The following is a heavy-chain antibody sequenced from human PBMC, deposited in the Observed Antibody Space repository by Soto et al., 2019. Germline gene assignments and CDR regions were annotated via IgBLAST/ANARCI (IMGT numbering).Heavy chain of an antibody. D-gene: IGHD1-26*01. J-gene: IGHJ1*01. CDR3: AMGGDGGSYYAEYFQH. Sequence: QVQLQESGPGLVKPSQTLSLTCTVSGGSISSGGYYWSWIRQHPGKGLEWIGYIYYSGSTYYNPSLKSRVTISVDTSKNQFSLKLSSVTAADTAVYYCAMGGDGGSYYAEYFQHWGQGTLVTVSS. V-gene: IGHV4-31*03. CDR1: GGSISSGGYY. CDR2: IYYSGST.